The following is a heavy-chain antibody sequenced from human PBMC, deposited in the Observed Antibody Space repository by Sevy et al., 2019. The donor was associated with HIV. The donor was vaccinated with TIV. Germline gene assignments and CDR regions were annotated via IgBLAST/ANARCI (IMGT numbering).Heavy chain of an antibody. CDR1: GFTFSDHY. D-gene: IGHD6-13*01. J-gene: IGHJ4*02. CDR3: ATHAGIAAAGRVFDY. CDR2: TRNKADDYTT. V-gene: IGHV3-72*01. Sequence: GGSLILSCVASGFTFSDHYMEWVRQAPGKGLEWVGRTRNKADDYTTEYAASVKGRFTISRDESKNSLYVQMNSLKAEDTAVYYCATHAGIAAAGRVFDYWGQGTLVTVSS.